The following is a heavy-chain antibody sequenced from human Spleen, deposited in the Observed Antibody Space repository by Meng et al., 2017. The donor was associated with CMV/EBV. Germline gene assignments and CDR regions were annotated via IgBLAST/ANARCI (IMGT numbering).Heavy chain of an antibody. CDR1: GFTFSSYA. Sequence: GESLKISCAASGFTFSSYAMSWVRQAPGKGLEWVSAISGSGGSTYYADSVKGRFTISRDNAKNSLYLQMNSLRAEDTAVYYCARKPSGWWFDPWGQGTLVTVSS. D-gene: IGHD6-25*01. V-gene: IGHV3-23*01. J-gene: IGHJ5*02. CDR3: ARKPSGWWFDP. CDR2: ISGSGGST.